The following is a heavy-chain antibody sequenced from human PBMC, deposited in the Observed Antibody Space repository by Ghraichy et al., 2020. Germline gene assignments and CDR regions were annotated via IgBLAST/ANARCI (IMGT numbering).Heavy chain of an antibody. J-gene: IGHJ5*02. CDR1: GYTFTSYD. CDR3: ARGVSSADSSNYQGGDWFDP. V-gene: IGHV1-8*01. CDR2: MNPNSGNT. Sequence: ASVKVSCKASGYTFTSYDINWVRQATGQGLEWMGWMNPNSGNTGYAQKFQGRVTMTRNTSISTAYMELSSLRSEDTAVYYCARGVSSADSSNYQGGDWFDPWGQGTLVTVSS. D-gene: IGHD6-13*01.